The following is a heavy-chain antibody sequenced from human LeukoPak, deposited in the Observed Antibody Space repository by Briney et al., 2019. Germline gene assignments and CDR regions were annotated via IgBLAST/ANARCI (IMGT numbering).Heavy chain of an antibody. Sequence: SETLSLTCTVSGGSISSYYWSWIRQPPGKGLEWIGYIYYSGSTNYNPSLKSRVTISVDTSKNQFSLKLSSVTAADTAVYYCARLSVEAAAGHYYYGMDVWGQGTTVTVSS. V-gene: IGHV4-59*08. J-gene: IGHJ6*02. CDR2: IYYSGST. CDR3: ARLSVEAAAGHYYYGMDV. CDR1: GGSISSYY. D-gene: IGHD6-13*01.